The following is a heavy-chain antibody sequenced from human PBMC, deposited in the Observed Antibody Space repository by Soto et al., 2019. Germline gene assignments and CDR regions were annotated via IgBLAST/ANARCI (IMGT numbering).Heavy chain of an antibody. J-gene: IGHJ5*02. CDR1: GGSISSSGYY. Sequence: PETLSLTCSVSGGSISSSGYYWCWIRQPPGKGLEWIGTTSYSGNTYYSPSLKSRVTISVDTSKNQLSLELSSVTATDTAVYFCARRGSRIEAHGLRTRGGPWSKGTLVIV. CDR2: TSYSGNT. V-gene: IGHV4-39*01. D-gene: IGHD6-13*01. CDR3: ARRGSRIEAHGLRTRGGP.